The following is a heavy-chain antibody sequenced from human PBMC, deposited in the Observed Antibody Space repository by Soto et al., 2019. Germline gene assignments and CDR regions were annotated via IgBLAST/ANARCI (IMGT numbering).Heavy chain of an antibody. CDR3: SKDGERLGDSYSLMKV. V-gene: IGHV3-23*01. J-gene: IGHJ6*03. CDR1: GFTFSSYA. CDR2: ISGNGYST. Sequence: EARLLESGGTFVQPGGSLRLSCAASGFTFSSYAILWVRQAPGQGLEWVSTISGNGYSTFYAATVKGRFTVSRDNCKSTGAQQINSLRADDKALKYCSKDGERLGDSYSLMKVWGKGNNVTFS. D-gene: IGHD4-4*01.